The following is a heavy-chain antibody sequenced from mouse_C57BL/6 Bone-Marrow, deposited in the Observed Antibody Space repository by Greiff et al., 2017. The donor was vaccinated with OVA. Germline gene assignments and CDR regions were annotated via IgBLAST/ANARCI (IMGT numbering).Heavy chain of an antibody. CDR2: IDPETGGT. CDR3: TGQFYENAMDY. Sequence: QVHVKQSGAELVRPGASVTLSCKASGYTFTDYEMHWVKQTPVHGLEWIGAIDPETGGTAYNQKFKGKAILTADKSSSTAYMELRSLTSEDSAVYYCTGQFYENAMDYWGQGTSVTVSS. D-gene: IGHD1-1*01. J-gene: IGHJ4*01. V-gene: IGHV1-15*01. CDR1: GYTFTDYE.